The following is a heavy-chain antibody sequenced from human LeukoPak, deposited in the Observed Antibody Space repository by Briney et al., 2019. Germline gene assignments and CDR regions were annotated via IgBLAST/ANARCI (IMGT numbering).Heavy chain of an antibody. J-gene: IGHJ4*02. CDR3: ARDFPGYDFWSGEGYFDY. CDR2: IYYSGST. Sequence: SETLSLTCTVSGGSISSSSYYWGWIRQPPGEGLEWIGSIYYSGSTYYNPSLKSRVTISVDTSKNQFSLKLSSVTAADTAVYYCARDFPGYDFWSGEGYFDYWGQGTLVTVSS. D-gene: IGHD3-3*01. V-gene: IGHV4-39*07. CDR1: GGSISSSSYY.